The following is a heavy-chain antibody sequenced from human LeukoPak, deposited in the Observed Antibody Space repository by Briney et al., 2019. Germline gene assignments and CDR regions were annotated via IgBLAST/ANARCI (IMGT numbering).Heavy chain of an antibody. D-gene: IGHD3-10*01. CDR1: GGSISSYY. Sequence: SETLSLTCTVSGGSISSYYWSWIRQPPGKGLEWIGYIYYSGSTNYNPSLKSRVTISVDTSKNQFSLKLSSVTAADTAVYYCARYYYGSGSNFDYWGQGTLVTVSS. V-gene: IGHV4-59*08. J-gene: IGHJ4*02. CDR3: ARYYYGSGSNFDY. CDR2: IYYSGST.